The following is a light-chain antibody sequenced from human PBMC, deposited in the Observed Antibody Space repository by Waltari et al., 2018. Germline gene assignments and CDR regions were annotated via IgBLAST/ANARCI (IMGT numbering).Light chain of an antibody. CDR2: RNN. V-gene: IGLV1-47*01. CDR3: EAWDDSLSVLV. Sequence: QSVLTQPPSASGTPGQGVTIPCSGSSSNIGSSYVYWYQQVPGTAPKLLIYRNNQRPSGVPDRFSGSKSGTSASLAISGLRSEDEADYYCEAWDDSLSVLVFGGGTK. CDR1: SSNIGSSY. J-gene: IGLJ3*02.